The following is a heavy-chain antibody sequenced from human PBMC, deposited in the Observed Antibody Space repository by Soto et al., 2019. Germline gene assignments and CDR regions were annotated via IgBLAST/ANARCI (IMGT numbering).Heavy chain of an antibody. Sequence: PGGSLRLSCAASGFTFSNAWMSWVRQAPGKGLEWVGRIKSKTDGGTTDYAAPVKGRFTISRDDSKNTLYLQMNSLRAEDTAVYYCAKGLRYFDFDYWGQGTLVTVSS. CDR2: IKSKTDGGTT. D-gene: IGHD3-9*01. V-gene: IGHV3-15*01. CDR1: GFTFSNAW. J-gene: IGHJ4*02. CDR3: AKGLRYFDFDY.